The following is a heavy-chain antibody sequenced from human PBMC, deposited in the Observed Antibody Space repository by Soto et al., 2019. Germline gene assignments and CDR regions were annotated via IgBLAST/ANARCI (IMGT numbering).Heavy chain of an antibody. CDR2: IIPVFGTA. CDR3: ARGDATKIVVTTYYGMDV. J-gene: IGHJ6*02. CDR1: VGSLSNYG. D-gene: IGHD4-17*01. V-gene: IGHV1-69*12. Sequence: QVQLVQSGAEVKKPGSSVKVSCKASVGSLSNYGISWVRQAPGQGLEWMGGIIPVFGTANYAQKFQGRVTITADESTSIVYMDVNSLRSEDTAVYYCARGDATKIVVTTYYGMDVWGQGTTVTVSS.